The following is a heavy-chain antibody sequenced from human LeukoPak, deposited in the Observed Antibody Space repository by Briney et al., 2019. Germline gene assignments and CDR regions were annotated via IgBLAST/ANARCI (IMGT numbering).Heavy chain of an antibody. CDR3: AKIGTRYSSGRYLTS. CDR1: GFTFSSYA. Sequence: GGSLRLSCAASGFTFSSYAMSWVRQAPGKGLEWVSAISGSGGSTYYADSVKGRFTISRDNSKNTLYLQMNSLRAEDTAVYYCAKIGTRYSSGRYLTSWGQGTLVTVSS. V-gene: IGHV3-23*01. CDR2: ISGSGGST. J-gene: IGHJ5*02. D-gene: IGHD6-19*01.